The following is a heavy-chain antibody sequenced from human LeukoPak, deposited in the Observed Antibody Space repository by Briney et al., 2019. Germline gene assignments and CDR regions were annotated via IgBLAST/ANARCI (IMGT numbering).Heavy chain of an antibody. CDR1: GGSFSGYY. V-gene: IGHV4-34*11. CDR3: ARGGFRDAFDI. D-gene: IGHD3-10*01. J-gene: IGHJ3*02. Sequence: SETLSLTCAVYGGSFSGYYWSWIRQPPGKWLEWIGYIYYSGSTNYNPSLQSRVTISVDTSKNQFSLKLSSVTAADTAVYSCARGGFRDAFDIWGQGTMVTVSS. CDR2: IYYSGST.